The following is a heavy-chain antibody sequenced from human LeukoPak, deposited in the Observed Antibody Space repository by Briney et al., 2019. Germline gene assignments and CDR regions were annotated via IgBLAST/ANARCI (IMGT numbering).Heavy chain of an antibody. J-gene: IGHJ4*02. CDR3: ARELLWFGESNFDY. D-gene: IGHD3-10*01. V-gene: IGHV1-8*03. CDR1: GYPFTSYD. CDR2: INPNSGNT. Sequence: PGASVKFSCKASGYPFTSYDINWVRQATGQGLEWRGWINPNSGNTCYAQKFQGRVTITRNTSISTAYMELSSLRSEDTAVYYCARELLWFGESNFDYWGQGTLVTVSS.